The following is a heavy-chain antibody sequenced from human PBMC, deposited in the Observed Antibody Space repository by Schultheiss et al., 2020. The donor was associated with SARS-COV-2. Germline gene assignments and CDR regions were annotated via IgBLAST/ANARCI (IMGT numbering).Heavy chain of an antibody. CDR1: GYSISSGYY. V-gene: IGHV4-38-2*01. D-gene: IGHD1-7*01. CDR3: ASINWNYHLLFDY. CDR2: IYHSGST. Sequence: SETLSLTCAVSGYSISSGYYWGWIRQPPGKGLEWIGSIYHSGSTYYNPSLKSRVTISVDTSKNQFSLKLSSVTAADTAVYYCASINWNYHLLFDYLGQGTRVTVS. J-gene: IGHJ4*02.